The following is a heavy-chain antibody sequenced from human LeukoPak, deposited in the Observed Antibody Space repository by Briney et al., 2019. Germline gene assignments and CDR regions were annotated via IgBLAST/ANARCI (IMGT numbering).Heavy chain of an antibody. Sequence: GGSLRLSCAASGFAFSSYSMNWVRQAPGKGLEWISYISSSSSILYYADSVKGRFTISRDNARNSLYLQMNSLRDEDTAVYYCARDMSLLWFGDPFDYWGQGTLVTVSS. V-gene: IGHV3-48*02. J-gene: IGHJ4*02. CDR1: GFAFSSYS. CDR2: ISSSSSIL. D-gene: IGHD3-10*01. CDR3: ARDMSLLWFGDPFDY.